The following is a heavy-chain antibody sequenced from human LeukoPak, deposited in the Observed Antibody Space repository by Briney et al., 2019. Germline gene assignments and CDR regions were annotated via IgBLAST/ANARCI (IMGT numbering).Heavy chain of an antibody. CDR2: IYAKTGAT. V-gene: IGHV1-2*02. CDR1: GYTCTDNY. J-gene: IGHJ3*02. Sequence: SVRRSCKASGYTCTDNYIQWVRQAPGQGLEWLGWIYAKTGATKNAQKFQGRVTMARDTSINTAYMDLYSLNSDDTAVYYCARDPFGCDSFETWGQGTIVTVSS. D-gene: IGHD3-10*01. CDR3: ARDPFGCDSFET.